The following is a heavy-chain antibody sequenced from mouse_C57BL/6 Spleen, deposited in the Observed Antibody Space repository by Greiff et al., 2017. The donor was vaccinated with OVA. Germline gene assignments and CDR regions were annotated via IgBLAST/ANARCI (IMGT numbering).Heavy chain of an antibody. D-gene: IGHD2-4*01. V-gene: IGHV3-6*01. Sequence: ESGPGLVKPSQSLSLTCSVTGYSITSGYYWNWIRQFPGNKLEWMGYISYDGSNNYNPSLKNRISITRDTSKNQFFLKLNSLTTEDTATYYCVLSYYYYVAWFAYWGQGTLVTVSA. CDR2: ISYDGSN. CDR1: GYSITSGYY. CDR3: VLSYYYYVAWFAY. J-gene: IGHJ3*01.